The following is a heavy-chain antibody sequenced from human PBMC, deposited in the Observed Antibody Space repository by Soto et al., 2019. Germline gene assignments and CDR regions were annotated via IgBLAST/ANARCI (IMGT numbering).Heavy chain of an antibody. Sequence: GGSLRLSCAASGFTVSSNYMSWVRQAPGNGLEWVSVIYSGGSTYYADSVKGRFTISRHNSKNTLYLQMNSLRAEDTAVYYCARVPVTTSPYYYYYMDVWGKGTTVTVSS. J-gene: IGHJ6*03. D-gene: IGHD4-17*01. CDR1: GFTVSSNY. CDR2: IYSGGST. V-gene: IGHV3-53*04. CDR3: ARVPVTTSPYYYYYMDV.